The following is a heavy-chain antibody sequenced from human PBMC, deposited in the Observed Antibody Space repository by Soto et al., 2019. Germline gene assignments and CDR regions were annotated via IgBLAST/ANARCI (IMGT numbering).Heavy chain of an antibody. CDR2: ISAYNGNT. Sequence: ASVKVSCKASGYTFTSYGISWVRQAPGQGLEWMGWISAYNGNTNYAQKLQGRVTMTTDTSTSTAYMELRSLRSDDTAVYYCARTHDSSGYYYYYYGMDCWGQGTTVTVSS. D-gene: IGHD3-22*01. V-gene: IGHV1-18*01. CDR1: GYTFTSYG. J-gene: IGHJ6*02. CDR3: ARTHDSSGYYYYYYGMDC.